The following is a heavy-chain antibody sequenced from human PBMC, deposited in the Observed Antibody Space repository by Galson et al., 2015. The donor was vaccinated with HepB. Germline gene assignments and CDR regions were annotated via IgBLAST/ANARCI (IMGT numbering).Heavy chain of an antibody. V-gene: IGHV1-18*01. Sequence: SVKVSCKASGYTFTSYGISWVRQAPGQGLEWMGWISAYNGNTNYAQKLQGRVTMTTDKSTSTAYMELRSLRSDDTAVYYCASLRGDIVVVPADLSFDYWGQGTLVTVSS. CDR3: ASLRGDIVVVPADLSFDY. J-gene: IGHJ4*02. CDR2: ISAYNGNT. CDR1: GYTFTSYG. D-gene: IGHD2-2*01.